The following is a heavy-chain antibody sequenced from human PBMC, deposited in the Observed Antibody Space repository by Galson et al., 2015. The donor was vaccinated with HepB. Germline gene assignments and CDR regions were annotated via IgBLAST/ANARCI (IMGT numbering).Heavy chain of an antibody. CDR3: ARDLVDTAMAFAFDI. CDR1: GGFFSSYA. D-gene: IGHD5-18*01. Sequence: PVKVSCKSSGGFFSSYANSWLRPAPGQGLEWMGGIIPIFGTANYAQKFQGRVTITADKSTSTAYMELSSLRSEDTAVYYCARDLVDTAMAFAFDIWGQGTMVTVSS. CDR2: IIPIFGTA. V-gene: IGHV1-69*06. J-gene: IGHJ3*02.